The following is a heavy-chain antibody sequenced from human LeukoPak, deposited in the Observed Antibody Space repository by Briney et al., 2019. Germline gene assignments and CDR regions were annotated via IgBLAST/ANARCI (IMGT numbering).Heavy chain of an antibody. J-gene: IGHJ4*02. CDR1: GFIFSNYG. D-gene: IGHD5-18*01. CDR2: IRYDGSKK. Sequence: GGSLRLSCAASGFIFSNYGMNWVRQAPGKGLEWVAFIRYDGSKKYYAGSVKGRFTSSRDNSKNTLYLQMSSLRTGDTAVYYCARSYGQYYFDYWGQGTLVTVSS. CDR3: ARSYGQYYFDY. V-gene: IGHV3-30*02.